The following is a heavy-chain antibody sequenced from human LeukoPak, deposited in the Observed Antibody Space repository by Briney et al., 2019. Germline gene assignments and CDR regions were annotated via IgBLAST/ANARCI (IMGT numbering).Heavy chain of an antibody. Sequence: RGASVKVSCKASGGTFSSYAISWVRQAPGQGLEWMGGIIPIFGTANYAQKFQGRVTITTDESTSTAYMELSSLRSEDTAVYYCASYASLEWGYFDYWGQGTLVTVSS. CDR1: GGTFSSYA. J-gene: IGHJ4*02. V-gene: IGHV1-69*05. CDR3: ASYASLEWGYFDY. D-gene: IGHD3-3*01. CDR2: IIPIFGTA.